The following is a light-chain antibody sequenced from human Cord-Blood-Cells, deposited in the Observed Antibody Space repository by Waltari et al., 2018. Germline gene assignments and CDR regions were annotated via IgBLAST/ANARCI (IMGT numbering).Light chain of an antibody. J-gene: IGKJ4*01. Sequence: DIPMTQSPSSLSASVGDRVPITCRAIQSISSYLNWYQQKPGEATKLLIYAASSLQSGVPSRFSGSVSGTEFTLTISSLQPEDFATYYCQQSYSSLTFGGGTKVEIK. CDR2: AAS. CDR3: QQSYSSLT. V-gene: IGKV1-39*01. CDR1: QSISSY.